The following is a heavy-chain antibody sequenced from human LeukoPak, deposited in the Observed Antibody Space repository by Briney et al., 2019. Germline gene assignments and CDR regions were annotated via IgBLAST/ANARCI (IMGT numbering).Heavy chain of an antibody. CDR1: GFTFSDYY. CDR2: ISSSGSTI. J-gene: IGHJ2*01. Sequence: GGSLRLSCAASGFTFSDYYMSWIRQAPGKGLEWVSYISSSGSTIYYADSVKGRFTISRDNANNTVYLQMSSLRPEDTALYYCAKDTNRWEGDWYFDLWGRGTLVTVSS. CDR3: AKDTNRWEGDWYFDL. D-gene: IGHD1-26*01. V-gene: IGHV3-11*04.